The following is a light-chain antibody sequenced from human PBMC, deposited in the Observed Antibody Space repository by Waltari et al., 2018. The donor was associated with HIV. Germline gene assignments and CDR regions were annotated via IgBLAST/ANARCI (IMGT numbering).Light chain of an antibody. V-gene: IGKV3-20*01. Sequence: EIVLTQSPGTLSLSPGERATLSCRASQSVSSNYLAWYQQKPGQAPRLLIYGASSRATGIPDRFSGSGSVTDFTLTISRLEPEDFAVYYCQQYGGSPPITFGQGTRLEIK. CDR2: GAS. J-gene: IGKJ5*01. CDR3: QQYGGSPPIT. CDR1: QSVSSNY.